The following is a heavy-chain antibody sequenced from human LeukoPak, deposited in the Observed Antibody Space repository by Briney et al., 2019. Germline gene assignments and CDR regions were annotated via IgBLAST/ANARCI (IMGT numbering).Heavy chain of an antibody. J-gene: IGHJ4*02. CDR1: GGSISSYY. CDR2: IYYSGST. V-gene: IGHV4-59*08. D-gene: IGHD2-2*01. CDR3: ARVIGYCSSTSCFGYFDY. Sequence: SETLSLTCTVSGGSISSYYWSWIRQPPGKGLEWVGYIYYSGSTNYNPSLKSRVTTSVDTSKNQLSRKLSSVTAADTAVYYCARVIGYCSSTSCFGYFDYWGQGTLVTVSS.